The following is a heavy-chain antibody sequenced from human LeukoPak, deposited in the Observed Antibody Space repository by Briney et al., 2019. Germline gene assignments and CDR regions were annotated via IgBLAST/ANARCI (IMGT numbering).Heavy chain of an antibody. Sequence: ASVKVSCKTSGYXFVSRGFKWVRQAPGQGLEWMGWIAVRTGQTQFAQQFRDRFTMTTNTSTTTAFMELKSLRPDDTAVYYCVRDNSGLAGVSLDLWGQGTQVIVSS. CDR2: IAVRTGQT. CDR3: VRDNSGLAGVSLDL. CDR1: GYXFVSRG. V-gene: IGHV1-18*01. D-gene: IGHD6-13*01. J-gene: IGHJ4*02.